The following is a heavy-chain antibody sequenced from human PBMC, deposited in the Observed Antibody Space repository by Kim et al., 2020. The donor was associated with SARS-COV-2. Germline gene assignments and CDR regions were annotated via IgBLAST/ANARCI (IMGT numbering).Heavy chain of an antibody. V-gene: IGHV3-74*03. CDR1: GFTFSSYF. Sequence: GGSLRLSCAGSGFTFSSYFMHWVRQVPGQGLEWVSRVQNDGSDTTYADSVRGRFTISRDNAKNTLYLQMNSLRVEDTATYFCSGFVGGDFAPHWGRGTLVTVSS. CDR2: VQNDGSDT. D-gene: IGHD3-3*01. J-gene: IGHJ4*02. CDR3: SGFVGGDFAPH.